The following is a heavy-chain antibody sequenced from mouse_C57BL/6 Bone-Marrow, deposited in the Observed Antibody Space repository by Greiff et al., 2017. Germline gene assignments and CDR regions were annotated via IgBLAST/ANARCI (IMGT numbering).Heavy chain of an antibody. Sequence: EVMLVESGGDLVKPGGSLKLSCAASGFTFSSYGMSWVRQTPDKRLEWVATISSGGSYTYYPDSVKGRFTISRDNAKNTLYLQMSSLKSEDTALYYCARRPCVGYYWYFDVWGTGTTVTVSS. D-gene: IGHD2-2*01. J-gene: IGHJ1*03. CDR3: ARRPCVGYYWYFDV. V-gene: IGHV5-6*02. CDR2: ISSGGSYT. CDR1: GFTFSSYG.